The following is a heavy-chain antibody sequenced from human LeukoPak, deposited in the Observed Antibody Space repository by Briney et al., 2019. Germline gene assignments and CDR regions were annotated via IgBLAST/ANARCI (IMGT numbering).Heavy chain of an antibody. J-gene: IGHJ3*02. CDR2: MNPNSGNT. Sequence: ASVKVSCKASGYTFTSYDINWVRQAPGQGLEWMGWMNPNSGNTGYAQKFQGRVTMTRNTSISTAYMELSSLRSEDTAVYYCASGAAGKLRFDIWGQGTMVTVSS. CDR1: GYTFTSYD. V-gene: IGHV1-8*01. D-gene: IGHD6-13*01. CDR3: ASGAAGKLRFDI.